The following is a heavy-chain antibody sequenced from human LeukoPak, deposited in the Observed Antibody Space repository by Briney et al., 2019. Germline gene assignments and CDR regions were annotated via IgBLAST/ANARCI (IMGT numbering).Heavy chain of an antibody. V-gene: IGHV3-23*01. CDR3: AKGVRLWFAFYFDF. CDR1: DFTLSNYA. J-gene: IGHJ4*02. CDR2: ISGNGYNT. Sequence: GGSLRLSCAASDFTLSNYAMSWFRQAPGKGLECVSSISGNGYNTYYADSVKDRFTISGDSSTNTLNLQMHSLRAEDTAVYYCAKGVRLWFAFYFDFWGQGTLVTVSS. D-gene: IGHD3-10*01.